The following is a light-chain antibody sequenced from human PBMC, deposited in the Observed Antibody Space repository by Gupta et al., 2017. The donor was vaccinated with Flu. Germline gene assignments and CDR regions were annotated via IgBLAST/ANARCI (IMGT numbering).Light chain of an antibody. CDR1: QDIRNY. CDR2: DVS. Sequence: DIQMTQSPFSLSASVGDRVTITCRASQDIRNYLNWYQQKPGKAPKLLIYDVSSLDTGVPSRFSGTGFETTFFLTITSLQPEDFATYYCQQYHEAPPTFGQGTKVEIK. J-gene: IGKJ1*01. CDR3: QQYHEAPPT. V-gene: IGKV1-33*01.